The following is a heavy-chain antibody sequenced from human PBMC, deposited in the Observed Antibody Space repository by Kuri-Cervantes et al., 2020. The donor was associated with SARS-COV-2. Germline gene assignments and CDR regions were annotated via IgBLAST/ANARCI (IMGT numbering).Heavy chain of an antibody. CDR3: ANGRGNSGSTPFYYYSMDV. J-gene: IGHJ6*02. CDR1: GFTFSSYS. CDR2: ISSSSSYI. V-gene: IGHV3-21*04. D-gene: IGHD1-26*01. Sequence: GGSLRLSCAASGFTFSSYSMNWVRQAPGKGLEWVSSISSSSSYIYYADSVKGRFTISRDNAKNSLYLQMNSLRVEDTAVYYCANGRGNSGSTPFYYYSMDVWGQGTTVTVSS.